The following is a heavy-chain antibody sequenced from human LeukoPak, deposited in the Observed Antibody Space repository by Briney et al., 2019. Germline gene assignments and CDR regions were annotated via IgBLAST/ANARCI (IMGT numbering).Heavy chain of an antibody. V-gene: IGHV3-23*01. CDR1: GFTFSTYA. CDR2: IFGRGGTA. CDR3: GKTTTGYSSGRYPGWPVDN. Sequence: GGSLRLSCAASGFTFSTYAMYWVRHAPGRGLEWVSGIFGRGGTAHYADSMKGRSTISRDNSKSTIYLEMNSLRAEDTAVYYCGKTTTGYSSGRYPGWPVDNWGQGTLVTVSS. J-gene: IGHJ4*02. D-gene: IGHD6-19*01.